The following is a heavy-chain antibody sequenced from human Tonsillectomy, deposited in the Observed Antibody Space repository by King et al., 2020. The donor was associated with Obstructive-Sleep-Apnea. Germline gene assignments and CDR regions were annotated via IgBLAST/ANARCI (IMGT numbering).Heavy chain of an antibody. CDR3: ARDRLERPYYYYSMDV. V-gene: IGHV4-39*07. CDR1: GGSISSSSYY. Sequence: LQLQESGPGLVKPSETLSLTCTVSGGSISSSSYYWGWIRQPPGKGREWIGSIYYSGSTYYNPSLKSRVTISVDTSKNQFSLKLSSVTAADTAVYYCARDRLERPYYYYSMDVWGQGTTVTVSS. J-gene: IGHJ6*02. D-gene: IGHD1-1*01. CDR2: IYYSGST.